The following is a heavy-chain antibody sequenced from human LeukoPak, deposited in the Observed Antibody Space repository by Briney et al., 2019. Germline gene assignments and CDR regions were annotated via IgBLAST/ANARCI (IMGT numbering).Heavy chain of an antibody. J-gene: IGHJ4*02. CDR1: GFTFSSYA. Sequence: PGGSLRLSCAASGFTFSSYAMSWVRQAPGKGLDWVSYIGTSIMTVYYADSVKGRFTISRDNARNSLYLQLNSLRDEDTAVYYCARGTYGDYSADYWGQGALVTVSS. V-gene: IGHV3-48*02. CDR2: IGTSIMTV. CDR3: ARGTYGDYSADY. D-gene: IGHD4-17*01.